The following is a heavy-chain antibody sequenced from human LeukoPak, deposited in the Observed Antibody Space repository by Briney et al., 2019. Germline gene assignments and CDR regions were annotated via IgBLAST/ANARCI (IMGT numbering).Heavy chain of an antibody. CDR2: IWYDGSNK. CDR3: ARDDGVGVTAIVY. CDR1: GFTFSSYG. D-gene: IGHD2-21*02. Sequence: GGSLRLSCAASGFTFSSYGMHWVRQAPGKGLEWVAVIWYDGSNKYYADSVKGRFTISRDNSKNTLYLQMNSLRAEGTAVYYCARDDGVGVTAIVYWGQGTLVTVSS. J-gene: IGHJ4*02. V-gene: IGHV3-33*01.